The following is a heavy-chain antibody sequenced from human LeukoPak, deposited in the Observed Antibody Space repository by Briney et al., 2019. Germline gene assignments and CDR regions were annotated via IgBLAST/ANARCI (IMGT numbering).Heavy chain of an antibody. CDR2: ISYDGTNK. CDR3: AREGGSSASLRGGFYFDY. D-gene: IGHD6-19*01. V-gene: IGHV3-30*19. CDR1: GFTFSSYG. J-gene: IGHJ4*02. Sequence: GGSLRLSCAASGFTFSSYGMHWVRQAPGKGLEWVAVISYDGTNKNNADSVKGRFTISRDNSKNTLYLQMNSLRAEDTAVYYCAREGGSSASLRGGFYFDYWGQGTLVTVSS.